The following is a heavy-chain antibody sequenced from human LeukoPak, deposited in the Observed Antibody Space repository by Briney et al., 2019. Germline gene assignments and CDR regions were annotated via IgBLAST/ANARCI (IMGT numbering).Heavy chain of an antibody. Sequence: SVKVSCKASGGTFSSYAISWVRQAPGQGLEWMGGIIPIFGTANYAQKFQGRVTITADKSTSTAYMELSSLRSEDTAVYYCARDDFWSGYYPRRDYYYYMDVWGKGTTVTVSS. J-gene: IGHJ6*03. CDR2: IIPIFGTA. D-gene: IGHD3-3*01. CDR1: GGTFSSYA. CDR3: ARDDFWSGYYPRRDYYYYMDV. V-gene: IGHV1-69*06.